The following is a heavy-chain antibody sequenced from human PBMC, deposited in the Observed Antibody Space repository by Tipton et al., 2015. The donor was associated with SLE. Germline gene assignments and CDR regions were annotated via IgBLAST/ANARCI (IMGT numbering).Heavy chain of an antibody. J-gene: IGHJ5*02. CDR2: INHTGST. V-gene: IGHV4-34*01. Sequence: AGLVKPSETLSLTCAVYGGSFSGYYWSWIRQPPGKGLEWIGEINHTGSTNYNPSLKGRVTISVDTSKNQFSLKLSSVTAADTAVYYCAREKGIVTMVRGVIIGGWFDPWGQGTLVTVSS. CDR1: GGSFSGYY. D-gene: IGHD3-10*01. CDR3: AREKGIVTMVRGVIIGGWFDP.